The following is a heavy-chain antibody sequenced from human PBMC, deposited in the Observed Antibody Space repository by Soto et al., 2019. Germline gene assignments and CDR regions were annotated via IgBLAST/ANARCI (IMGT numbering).Heavy chain of an antibody. Sequence: TSETLSLTCTVSGVSVSRDYQWIWIRQPPGKGLEWIGHISYSGSPYYHPSLRSRLSFSVDTSKNQFSLPVHSVTAADAGVYYWARAWDFWDQGTLVAAST. CDR1: GVSVSRDYQ. CDR2: ISYSGSP. D-gene: IGHD1-26*01. CDR3: ARAWDF. J-gene: IGHJ1*01. V-gene: IGHV4-30-4*01.